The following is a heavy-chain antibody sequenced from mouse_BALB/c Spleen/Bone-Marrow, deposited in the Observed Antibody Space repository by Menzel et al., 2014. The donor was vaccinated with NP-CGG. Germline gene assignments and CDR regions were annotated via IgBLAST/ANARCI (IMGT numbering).Heavy chain of an antibody. CDR1: GFTFXSFG. V-gene: IGHV5-17*02. CDR2: ISSGSSTI. CDR3: ARSGYYGSSPYYAMDY. J-gene: IGHJ4*01. Sequence: EVKVVDSGGGLVEPGGSRKLSCAASGFTFXSFGMHWVRQAPEKGLEWVAYISSGSSTIYYADTVKGQFTISRDNPKNTLFLQMTSLRSEDTAMYYCARSGYYGSSPYYAMDYWGQGTSVTVSS. D-gene: IGHD1-1*01.